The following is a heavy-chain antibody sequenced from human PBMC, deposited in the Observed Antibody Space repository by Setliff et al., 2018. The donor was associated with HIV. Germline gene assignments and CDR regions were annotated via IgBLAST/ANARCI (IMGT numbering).Heavy chain of an antibody. V-gene: IGHV4-4*09. CDR2: IYTSGST. CDR3: ATGIAARPVSFYYGMDV. Sequence: PSETLSLTCTVSGGSISSYYWSWIRQPPGKGLEWIGYIYTSGSTNYNPSLKSRVTISVDTSKNQFSLKLSSVTAADTAVYYCATGIAARPVSFYYGMDVWGQGTTVTVSS. J-gene: IGHJ6*02. D-gene: IGHD6-6*01. CDR1: GGSISSYY.